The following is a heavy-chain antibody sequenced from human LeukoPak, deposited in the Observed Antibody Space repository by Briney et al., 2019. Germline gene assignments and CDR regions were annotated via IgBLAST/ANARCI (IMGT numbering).Heavy chain of an antibody. CDR2: IKKDGREK. CDR1: GFTFSNYW. CDR3: VRDVSDENDSASRMHLDS. Sequence: PGGSLRLSCAASGFTFSNYWMTWVRQAPGKGREGVANIKKDGREKHYVDSVKGRFAISRDNARNSLFLQMNSLRAEDTAVYYCVRDVSDENDSASRMHLDSWGQGTLVSVSS. D-gene: IGHD2-15*01. V-gene: IGHV3-7*01. J-gene: IGHJ4*02.